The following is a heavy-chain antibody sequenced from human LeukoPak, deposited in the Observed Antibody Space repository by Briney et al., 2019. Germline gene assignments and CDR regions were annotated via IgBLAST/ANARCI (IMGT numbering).Heavy chain of an antibody. Sequence: GGSLRLSCAASGFTFSSHGMNWVRQAPGKGLEWVSGISPSGGITYYTDSVKGRFTISRDNSKNTVSLQMNSLRGEDTAVYYCARASIAAAHGYYYYMDVWGKGTTVTVSS. V-gene: IGHV3-23*01. J-gene: IGHJ6*03. CDR3: ARASIAAAHGYYYYMDV. CDR1: GFTFSSHG. CDR2: ISPSGGIT. D-gene: IGHD6-13*01.